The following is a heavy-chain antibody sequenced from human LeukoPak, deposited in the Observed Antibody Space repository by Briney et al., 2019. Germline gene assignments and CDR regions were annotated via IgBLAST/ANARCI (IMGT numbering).Heavy chain of an antibody. Sequence: GGSLRLSCAASGFTFGSYAMSWVRQAPGKGLEWVSGISTSGGTTSYAESVKGRFTVSRDNPRNTLYMEVNSLRDEDTAVYYCAVMHRYYDGSGYWVQWGQGTLVTVSS. CDR2: ISTSGGTT. J-gene: IGHJ4*02. CDR1: GFTFGSYA. D-gene: IGHD3-22*01. V-gene: IGHV3-23*01. CDR3: AVMHRYYDGSGYWVQ.